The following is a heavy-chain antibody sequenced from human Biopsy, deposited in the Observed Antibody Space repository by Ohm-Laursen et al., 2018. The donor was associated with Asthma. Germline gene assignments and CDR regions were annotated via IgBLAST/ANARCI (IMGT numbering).Heavy chain of an antibody. Sequence: SLRLSCAAFGFSFSNFAIHWVRQAPGKGLEWVGVISKDASTQDYADSVKGRFTMARDNSKNTLDLQMNSLREEDTAVYYCVRDGTDDAFDIWGQGTVGSVSS. V-gene: IGHV3-30*01. D-gene: IGHD1-1*01. CDR2: ISKDASTQ. CDR1: GFSFSNFA. J-gene: IGHJ3*02. CDR3: VRDGTDDAFDI.